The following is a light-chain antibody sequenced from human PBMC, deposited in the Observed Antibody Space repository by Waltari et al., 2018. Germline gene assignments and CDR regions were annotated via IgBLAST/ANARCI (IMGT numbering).Light chain of an antibody. CDR3: QHYYTSSRT. CDR2: QTS. V-gene: IGKV1-5*03. J-gene: IGKJ1*01. CDR1: QSVSPW. Sequence: DIKMTQSPSTLSASLGARVTITCRASQSVSPWLAWYQQKPGKAPKLLIYQTSSLESGVPSRFSGSGSGTEFALTISSLQPDDFATYYCQHYYTSSRTFGQGTKVEIK.